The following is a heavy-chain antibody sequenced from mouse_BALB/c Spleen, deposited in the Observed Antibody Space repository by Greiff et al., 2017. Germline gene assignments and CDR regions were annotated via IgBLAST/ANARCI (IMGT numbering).Heavy chain of an antibody. D-gene: IGHD1-1*01. J-gene: IGHJ4*01. Sequence: EVQLQESGPGLVKPSQSLSLTCTVTGYSITSDYAWNWIRQFPGNKLEWMGYISYSGSTSYNPSLKSRISITRDTSKNQFFLQLNSVTTEDTATYYCARKGLRSHYYAMDYWGQGTSVTVSS. CDR3: ARKGLRSHYYAMDY. CDR2: ISYSGST. CDR1: GYSITSDYA. V-gene: IGHV3-2*02.